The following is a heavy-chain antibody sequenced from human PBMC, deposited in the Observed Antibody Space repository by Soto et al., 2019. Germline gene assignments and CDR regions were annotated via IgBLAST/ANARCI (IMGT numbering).Heavy chain of an antibody. Sequence: HPGGSLRLSCAASGFTFSSYAMHWVRQAPGKGLEWVAVISYDGSNKYYADSVKGRFTISRDNSKNTLYLQMNSLRAEDTAVYYCARGAPYSNSGITDYWGQGT. CDR1: GFTFSSYA. CDR3: ARGAPYSNSGITDY. V-gene: IGHV3-30-3*01. D-gene: IGHD4-4*01. CDR2: ISYDGSNK. J-gene: IGHJ4*02.